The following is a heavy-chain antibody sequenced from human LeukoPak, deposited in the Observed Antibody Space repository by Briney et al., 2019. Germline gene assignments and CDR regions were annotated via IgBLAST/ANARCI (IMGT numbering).Heavy chain of an antibody. CDR1: GYTFTSYG. D-gene: IGHD4-17*01. CDR3: ARDRSLTLTTVTTYDAFDI. CDR2: ISAYNGNT. Sequence: ASVKVSCKASGYTFTSYGISWVRQAPGQGLERMGWISAYNGNTNYAQKLQGRVTMTADTSTSTAYMELRSLRSDDTAVYYCARDRSLTLTTVTTYDAFDIWGQGTMVTVSS. V-gene: IGHV1-18*01. J-gene: IGHJ3*02.